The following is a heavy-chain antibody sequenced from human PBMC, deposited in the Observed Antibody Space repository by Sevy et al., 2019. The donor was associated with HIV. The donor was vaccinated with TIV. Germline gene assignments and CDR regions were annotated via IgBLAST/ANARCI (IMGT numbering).Heavy chain of an antibody. J-gene: IGHJ4*02. V-gene: IGHV3-30*18. D-gene: IGHD3-22*01. Sequence: GGSLRLSCAASGFTFSSYGMHWVRQAPGKGLEWVAVISYDGSNKYYADSVKGRFTISRDNSKNTLYLQMNSLRAEDTAVYYCAKDKGAYYYDSSGYYTPLYFDYWGQGTLVTVSS. CDR3: AKDKGAYYYDSSGYYTPLYFDY. CDR1: GFTFSSYG. CDR2: ISYDGSNK.